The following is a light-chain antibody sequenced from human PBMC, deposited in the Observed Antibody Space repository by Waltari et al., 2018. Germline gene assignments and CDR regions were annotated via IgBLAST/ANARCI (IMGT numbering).Light chain of an antibody. J-gene: IGKJ4*01. Sequence: TCRASESDKNNLAWYQHQPGKAPKVLVHKASRLESGVASRFSGSGYGTEFTLTISSLEPDDFATYYCHQYNTLPLTFGGGTKVEIK. CDR1: ESDKNN. CDR2: KAS. V-gene: IGKV1-5*03. CDR3: HQYNTLPLT.